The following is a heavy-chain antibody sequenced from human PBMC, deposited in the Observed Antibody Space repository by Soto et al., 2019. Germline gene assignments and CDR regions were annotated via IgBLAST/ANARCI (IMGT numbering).Heavy chain of an antibody. CDR3: ARVIAVAATDY. Sequence: QVQLVQSGAEVKKPGASVKCSCKASGYTFTSYDSNWVRQATGQGLEWLWWMNPYSVNTGYAQKFHGRVTMTRNTSISTAYMELSSLRSEDTAVYYCARVIAVAATDYWGQGTLVPVSS. V-gene: IGHV1-8*01. D-gene: IGHD6-19*01. CDR1: GYTFTSYD. CDR2: MNPYSVNT. J-gene: IGHJ4*02.